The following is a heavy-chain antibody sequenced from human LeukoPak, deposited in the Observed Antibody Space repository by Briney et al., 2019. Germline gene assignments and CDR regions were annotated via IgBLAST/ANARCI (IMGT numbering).Heavy chain of an antibody. CDR3: ASMTAAAGTRPFDY. V-gene: IGHV1-8*01. Sequence: GASVKVSCKASGYTFTSYDINWVRQATGQGLEWMVWMNPNSGNTGYAQKFQGRVTMTRNTSISTAYMELSSLRSEDTAVYYCASMTAAAGTRPFDYWGQGTLVAVSS. J-gene: IGHJ4*02. CDR2: MNPNSGNT. D-gene: IGHD6-13*01. CDR1: GYTFTSYD.